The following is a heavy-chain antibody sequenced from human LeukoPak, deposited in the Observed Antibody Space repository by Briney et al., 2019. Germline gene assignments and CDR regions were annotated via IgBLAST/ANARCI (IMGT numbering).Heavy chain of an antibody. CDR1: GFTFSSYS. J-gene: IGHJ6*03. CDR2: ISSSSSYI. Sequence: GGSLRLSCAASGFTFSSYSMNWVRQAPGKGLEWVSSISSSSSYIYYADSVKGRFTISRDNAKNSLYLQMNSLRAEDTAVYYCARDTYYYGSGSSTYYYYMDVWGKGTTVTVS. CDR3: ARDTYYYGSGSSTYYYYMDV. D-gene: IGHD3-10*01. V-gene: IGHV3-21*01.